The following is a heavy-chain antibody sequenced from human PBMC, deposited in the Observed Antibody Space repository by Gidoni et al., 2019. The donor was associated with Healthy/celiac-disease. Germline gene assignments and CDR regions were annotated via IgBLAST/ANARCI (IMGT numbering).Heavy chain of an antibody. J-gene: IGHJ6*02. Sequence: QVQLQQWGAGLLKPSETLSLTCAVYGGSFSGYYWSWIRQPPGKGLEWIGEINHSGSTNYNPSLKSRVTISVDTSKNQFSLKLSSVTAADTAVYYCARGNYYGSGSYYNHYYYYGMDVWGQGTTVTVSS. CDR2: INHSGST. D-gene: IGHD3-10*01. V-gene: IGHV4-34*01. CDR1: GGSFSGYY. CDR3: ARGNYYGSGSYYNHYYYYGMDV.